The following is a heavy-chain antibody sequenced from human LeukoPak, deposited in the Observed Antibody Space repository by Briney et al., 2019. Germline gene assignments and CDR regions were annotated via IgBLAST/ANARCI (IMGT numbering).Heavy chain of an antibody. CDR3: ARGGAVEYYYYYYMDV. V-gene: IGHV1-18*01. CDR2: ISAYSGKT. J-gene: IGHJ6*03. Sequence: ASVKVSCKASRPTLTTFGTIWVPQAPGQELEWMGWISAYSGKTNYAQKLQGRVTMPTDKSTSRAYMQLRSLLSDNRALDYCARGGAVEYYYYYYMDVWGKGTTVTVSS. CDR1: RPTLTTFG. D-gene: IGHD5-24*01.